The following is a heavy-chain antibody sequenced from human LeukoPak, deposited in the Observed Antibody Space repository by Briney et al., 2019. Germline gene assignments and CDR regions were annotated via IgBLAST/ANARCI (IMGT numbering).Heavy chain of an antibody. CDR2: INPNSGGT. CDR1: GYTFTGYC. CDR3: ARGLSGSYYSGEYFQH. D-gene: IGHD1-26*01. J-gene: IGHJ1*01. V-gene: IGHV1-2*02. Sequence: ASVKLSCKASGYTFTGYCMHWVRQAPGQGLEWMGWINPNSGGTNYAQKFQGRVTMTRDTSISTAYMELSRLRSDDTAVYYCARGLSGSYYSGEYFQHWGQGTLVTVSS.